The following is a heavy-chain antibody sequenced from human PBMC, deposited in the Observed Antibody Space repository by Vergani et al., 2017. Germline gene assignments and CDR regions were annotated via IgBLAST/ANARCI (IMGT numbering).Heavy chain of an antibody. D-gene: IGHD3-10*01. CDR2: ISYDGSNK. J-gene: IGHJ4*02. CDR3: ARDPRYYYGSGSPSFDY. Sequence: VQLLESGGGLVQPGGSLRLSCAASGFTFSSYALHWVRQAPGKGLEWVAVISYDGSNKYYADSVKGRFTISRDNSKNTLYLQMNSLRAEDTAVYYCARDPRYYYGSGSPSFDYWGQGTLVTVSS. CDR1: GFTFSSYA. V-gene: IGHV3-30-3*01.